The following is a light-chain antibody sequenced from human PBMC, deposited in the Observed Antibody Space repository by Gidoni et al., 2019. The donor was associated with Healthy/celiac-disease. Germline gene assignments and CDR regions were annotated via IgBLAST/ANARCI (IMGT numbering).Light chain of an antibody. V-gene: IGKV3-11*01. CDR3: QQRSSWT. CDR2: DAS. CDR1: QSVSSY. J-gene: IGKJ1*01. Sequence: EIVLTQSPATLSLSPGERATLSCRASQSVSSYLAWYQQKPGQAPRLLSYDASTRATGIPARFSGSGSGTDFTLTLSSLEPEDFAVYYCQQRSSWTFGQGTKVEIK.